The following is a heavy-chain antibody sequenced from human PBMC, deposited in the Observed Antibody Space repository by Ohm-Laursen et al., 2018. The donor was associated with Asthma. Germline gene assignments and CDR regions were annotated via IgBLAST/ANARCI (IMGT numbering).Heavy chain of an antibody. D-gene: IGHD3-3*01. V-gene: IGHV4-31*03. Sequence: TLSLTCTVSGASISSGDHYWSWMRQHPGKGPEWFGYIYYSGSTNYNPSLESRLTISVDTSQNQFFLTLSSVTAADTAVYYCARGSGYHIFWGQGTLVTVSS. CDR3: ARGSGYHIF. CDR1: GASISSGDHY. J-gene: IGHJ4*02. CDR2: IYYSGST.